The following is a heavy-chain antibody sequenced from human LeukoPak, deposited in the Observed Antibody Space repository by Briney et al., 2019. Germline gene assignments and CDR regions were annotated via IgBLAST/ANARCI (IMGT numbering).Heavy chain of an antibody. Sequence: ASETLSLTCIVSGGSFSSPDSYWSWIRQPPGKGLEWIGNVYYIGTTSYNSSLRSRVTISVDTSKNQFSLEVTSVSAADTAVYYCAKNSSSSPWFDPWGQGTLVTVSS. V-gene: IGHV4-61*08. J-gene: IGHJ5*02. D-gene: IGHD6-6*01. CDR1: GGSFSSPDSY. CDR2: VYYIGTT. CDR3: AKNSSSSPWFDP.